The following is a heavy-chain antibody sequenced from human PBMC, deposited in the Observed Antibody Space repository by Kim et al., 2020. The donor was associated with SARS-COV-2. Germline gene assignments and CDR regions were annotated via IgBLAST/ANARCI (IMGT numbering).Heavy chain of an antibody. CDR1: GGSISSGGYY. CDR2: IYYSGST. CDR3: ARAQGRTIFGVVIIVNAFDI. J-gene: IGHJ3*02. Sequence: SETLSLTCTVSGGSISSGGYYWSWIRQHPGKGLEWIGYIYYSGSTYYNPSLKSRVTISVDTSKNQFSLKLSSVTAADTAGYYCARAQGRTIFGVVIIVNAFDIWGQGTMVTVSS. V-gene: IGHV4-31*03. D-gene: IGHD3-3*01.